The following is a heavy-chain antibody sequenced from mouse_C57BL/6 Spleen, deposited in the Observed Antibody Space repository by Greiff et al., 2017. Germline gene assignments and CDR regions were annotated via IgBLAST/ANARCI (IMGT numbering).Heavy chain of an antibody. J-gene: IGHJ2*01. Sequence: QVQLQQSGAELVKPGASVKLSCKASGYTFTSYWMQWVKQRPGQGLEWIGEIDPSDSYTNYNQKFKGKATLTVDTSSSTAYMQLSSLTSEDSAVYYCASAYSNYEDYWGQGTTLTVSS. V-gene: IGHV1-50*01. CDR3: ASAYSNYEDY. CDR1: GYTFTSYW. D-gene: IGHD2-5*01. CDR2: IDPSDSYT.